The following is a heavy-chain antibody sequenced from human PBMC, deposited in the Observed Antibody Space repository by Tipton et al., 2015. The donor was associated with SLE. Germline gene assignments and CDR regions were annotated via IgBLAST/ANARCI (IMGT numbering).Heavy chain of an antibody. CDR2: INHSGST. V-gene: IGHV4-34*01. J-gene: IGHJ5*02. D-gene: IGHD3-3*01. Sequence: TLSLTCAVYGGSFSGYYWSWIRQPPGKGLEWIGEINHSGSTNYNPSLKSRVTISVDTSKNQFSLKLSSVTAADTAVYYCARHKDFLEWLSSANWFDPWGQGTLATVSS. CDR1: GGSFSGYY. CDR3: ARHKDFLEWLSSANWFDP.